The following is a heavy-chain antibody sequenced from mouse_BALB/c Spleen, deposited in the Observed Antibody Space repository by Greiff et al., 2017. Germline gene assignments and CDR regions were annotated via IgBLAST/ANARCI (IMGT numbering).Heavy chain of an antibody. J-gene: IGHJ1*01. CDR2: IWAGGST. D-gene: IGHD2-14*01. Sequence: VKLMESGPGLVAPSQSLSITCTVSGFSFTSYGVHWVRQPPGKGLEWLGVIWAGGSTNYNSALMSRLSISKDNSKSHVFLKMNSLQTDDTARYYCARDFDRYWYFDVWGAGTTVTVSS. V-gene: IGHV2-9*02. CDR3: ARDFDRYWYFDV. CDR1: GFSFTSYG.